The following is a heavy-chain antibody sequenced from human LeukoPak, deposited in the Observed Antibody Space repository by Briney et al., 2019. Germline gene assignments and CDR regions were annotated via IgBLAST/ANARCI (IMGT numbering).Heavy chain of an antibody. CDR1: GYTFTSYY. D-gene: IGHD2-15*01. CDR3: ARAPKPCSGGSCYSGFGYFDY. V-gene: IGHV1-46*01. Sequence: VASVKVSCKASGYTFTSYYMHWVRQAPGQGLEWMGIINPSGGSTSYAQKFQGRVTMTRDTSTSTVYMELSSLRSEDTAVYYCARAPKPCSGGSCYSGFGYFDYWGQGTLVTVSS. J-gene: IGHJ4*02. CDR2: INPSGGST.